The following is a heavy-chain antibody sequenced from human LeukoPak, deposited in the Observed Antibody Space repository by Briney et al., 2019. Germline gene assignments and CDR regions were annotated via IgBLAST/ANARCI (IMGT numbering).Heavy chain of an antibody. CDR1: GFTFSNAW. D-gene: IGHD2-2*01. CDR2: ISGTSDYI. J-gene: IGHJ4*02. V-gene: IGHV3-21*06. Sequence: PGGSLRLSCAASGFTFSNAWMSWVRQAPGKGLEWVSSISGTSDYIYYAESVKGRFTISRDNGQNSLYLQMNSLRAEDTAVYYCARREPQGCSGTSCFAGPVGHWGQGTLVTVSS. CDR3: ARREPQGCSGTSCFAGPVGH.